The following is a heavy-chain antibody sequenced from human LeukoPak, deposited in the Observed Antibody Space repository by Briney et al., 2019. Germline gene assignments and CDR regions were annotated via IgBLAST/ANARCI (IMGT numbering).Heavy chain of an antibody. CDR3: ARGVGSSGWFDY. D-gene: IGHD6-19*01. CDR1: GGSISSYY. V-gene: IGHV4-4*07. Sequence: SETLSLTCSVSGGSISSYYWSWIRQTAGKGLEWIGRMYTSGSTNYNPSLKSRVTISVDTSKNQFSLKLSSVTAADTAVYYCARGVGSSGWFDYWGQGTLVTVSS. J-gene: IGHJ4*02. CDR2: MYTSGST.